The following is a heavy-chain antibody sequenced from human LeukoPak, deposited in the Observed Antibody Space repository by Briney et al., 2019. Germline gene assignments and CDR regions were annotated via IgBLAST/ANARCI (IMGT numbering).Heavy chain of an antibody. CDR2: IYPGDSDT. CDR1: GYSFTSYW. D-gene: IGHD6-13*01. CDR3: ARHDSSSWLE. V-gene: IGHV5-51*01. J-gene: IGHJ4*02. Sequence: GESLKISCKGSGYSFTSYWIVWVRQMPGKGLEWMGIIYPGDSDTRYSPSFQGQVTISDDKSITTAYLQWSSLKASGTAMYYCARHDSSSWLEWGQGTLVTVSS.